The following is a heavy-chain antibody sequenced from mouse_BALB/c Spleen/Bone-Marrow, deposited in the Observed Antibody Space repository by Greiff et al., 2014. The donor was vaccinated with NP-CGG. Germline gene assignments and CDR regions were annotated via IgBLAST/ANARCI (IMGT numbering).Heavy chain of an antibody. V-gene: IGHV3-1*02. Sequence: VQLQQSGPDLVKPSQSLSLTCTVTGYSITSGYSWHWIRQFPGNKLEWMGYIPYSGSTNYNPSLKSRISFTRDTSKNQFFLQLNSVTTEDTATYYCARDDGYYALFDYWGQGTTLTVSS. J-gene: IGHJ2*01. D-gene: IGHD2-3*01. CDR1: GYSITSGYS. CDR3: ARDDGYYALFDY. CDR2: IPYSGST.